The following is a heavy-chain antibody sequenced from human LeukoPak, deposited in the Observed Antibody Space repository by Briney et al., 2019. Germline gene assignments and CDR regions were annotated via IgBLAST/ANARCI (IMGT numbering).Heavy chain of an antibody. CDR2: ISYDGSNK. J-gene: IGHJ4*02. CDR1: GFTFSSYA. V-gene: IGHV3-30-3*01. CDR3: ARDTCTNGVCYGY. Sequence: GGSLRLSCAASGFTFSSYAMHWVRQAPGKGLEWVAVISYDGSNKYYADSVKGRFTISRDNSKNTLYLQMNSLRAEDTAVYYCARDTCTNGVCYGYWGQGTLATVSS. D-gene: IGHD2-8*01.